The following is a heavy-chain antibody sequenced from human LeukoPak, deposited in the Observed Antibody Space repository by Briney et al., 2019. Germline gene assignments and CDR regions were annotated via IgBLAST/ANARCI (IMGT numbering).Heavy chain of an antibody. CDR2: INPNSGGT. CDR1: GYTFTGYY. D-gene: IGHD2-2*01. V-gene: IGHV1-2*02. Sequence: GASVKVSCKASGYTFTGYYMHWVRQVPGQGLEWMGWINPNSGGTNYAQKFQGRVTMTRDTSISTAYMELSRLRSDDTAVYYCASAAGPSMAVVPDAPARFDPWGHGTLVTVSS. CDR3: ASAAGPSMAVVPDAPARFDP. J-gene: IGHJ5*02.